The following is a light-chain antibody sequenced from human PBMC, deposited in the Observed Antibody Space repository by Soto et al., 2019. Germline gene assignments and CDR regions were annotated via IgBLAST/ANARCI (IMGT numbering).Light chain of an antibody. V-gene: IGKV3-20*01. CDR1: QRVSSSY. CDR3: QQYGSSPPYT. Sequence: EIVLTQSPGTLSLSPGERATLACRASQRVSSSYLAWYQQKPGQAPRLLIYGASSRATGIPDRFSGSGSGTDFPVTISRLELEDFAVYYCQQYGSSPPYTFGQGTKLEIK. CDR2: GAS. J-gene: IGKJ2*01.